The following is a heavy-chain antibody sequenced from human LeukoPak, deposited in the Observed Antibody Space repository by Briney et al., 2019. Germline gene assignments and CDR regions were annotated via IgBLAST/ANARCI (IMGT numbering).Heavy chain of an antibody. D-gene: IGHD3-22*01. CDR3: AREAYDVITARDPKTFDY. J-gene: IGHJ4*02. Sequence: PGGSLRLSCAASGFTFTSHVMHWVRQAPGKGLEWVAVILYDGSNKFYADSVKGRFTISRDNSKNTLYLQMNSLRAEDTAVYYCAREAYDVITARDPKTFDYWGQGTLVTVSS. V-gene: IGHV3-30-3*01. CDR1: GFTFTSHV. CDR2: ILYDGSNK.